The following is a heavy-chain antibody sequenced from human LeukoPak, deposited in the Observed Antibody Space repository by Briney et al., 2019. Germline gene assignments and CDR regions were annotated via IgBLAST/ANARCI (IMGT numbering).Heavy chain of an antibody. CDR1: GGSISSNSYY. CDR2: IYYSGST. D-gene: IGHD6-13*01. V-gene: IGHV4-39*02. CDR3: ARDLAAAGTSWFDP. J-gene: IGHJ5*02. Sequence: PSETLSLTCAVSGGSISSNSYYWGWIRQPPGKGLEWIGSIYYSGSTYYNPSLKSRVTISVDTSKNQFSLKLSSVTAADTAVYYCARDLAAAGTSWFDPWGQGTLVTVSS.